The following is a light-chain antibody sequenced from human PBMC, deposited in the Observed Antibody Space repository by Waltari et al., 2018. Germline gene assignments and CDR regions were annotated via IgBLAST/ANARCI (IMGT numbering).Light chain of an antibody. J-gene: IGLJ2*01. V-gene: IGLV2-8*01. CDR1: SSDVGGYNS. CDR2: EVS. CDR3: SSYAGSNNLV. Sequence: QSALTQPPSASGSPGQSVTIPCTGTSSDVGGYNSVSWDQQHPGKAPKLMIYEVSKRPSGVPDRFSGSKSGNTASLTVSGLQAEDEADYYCSSYAGSNNLVFGGGTKLTVL.